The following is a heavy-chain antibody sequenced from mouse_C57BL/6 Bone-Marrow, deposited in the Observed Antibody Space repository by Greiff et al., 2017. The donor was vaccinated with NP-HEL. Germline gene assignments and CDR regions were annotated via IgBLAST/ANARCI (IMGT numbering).Heavy chain of an antibody. CDR1: GYTFTSYG. Sequence: QVQLQQSGAELARPGASVKLSCKASGYTFTSYGISWVKQRTGQGLEWIGEIYPRSGTTYYNEKFKGKATLTADKSSSTAYMELRSLTSEDSAVYFCARCLITTVVAPYWYFDVWGTGTTVTVSS. D-gene: IGHD1-1*01. CDR2: IYPRSGTT. CDR3: ARCLITTVVAPYWYFDV. J-gene: IGHJ1*03. V-gene: IGHV1-81*01.